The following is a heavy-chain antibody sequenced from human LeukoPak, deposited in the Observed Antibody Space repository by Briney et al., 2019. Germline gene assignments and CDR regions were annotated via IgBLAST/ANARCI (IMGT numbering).Heavy chain of an antibody. CDR1: GFTFSSYW. D-gene: IGHD6-6*01. CDR2: IKQDGSEK. J-gene: IGHJ4*02. Sequence: PGGSLRLSCAASGFTFSSYWMSWVRQAPGKGLEWVANIKQDGSEKHYVDSVKGRFTISRDNAKKSLFLHMNSLRVEDTAVYYCARGSEYTSSTNYYFDSWGQGTLVTVSS. V-gene: IGHV3-7*01. CDR3: ARGSEYTSSTNYYFDS.